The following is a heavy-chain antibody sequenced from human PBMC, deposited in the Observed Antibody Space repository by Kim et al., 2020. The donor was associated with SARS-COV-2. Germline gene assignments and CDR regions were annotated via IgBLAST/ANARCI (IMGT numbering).Heavy chain of an antibody. CDR3: ARESAYYYYYMDV. Sequence: YNPSLKSRVTISVDTSKNQFSLKLSSVTAADTAVYYCARESAYYYYYMDVWGKGTTVTVSS. J-gene: IGHJ6*03. V-gene: IGHV4-30-2*05.